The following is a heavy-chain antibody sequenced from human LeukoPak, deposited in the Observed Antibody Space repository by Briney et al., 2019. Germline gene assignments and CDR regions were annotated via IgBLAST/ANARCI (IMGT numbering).Heavy chain of an antibody. Sequence: PGGSLRLSCAASGFRFSDFTMTWVRQAPGKGPEWVSGISGRGGNTYYADSVKGRFTISRDNSKNTLYLQMNSLRAEDTAVYYCAKDRDFGDRGAYFDYWGQGTLVTVSS. D-gene: IGHD3-10*01. CDR1: GFRFSDFT. J-gene: IGHJ4*02. CDR3: AKDRDFGDRGAYFDY. CDR2: ISGRGGNT. V-gene: IGHV3-23*01.